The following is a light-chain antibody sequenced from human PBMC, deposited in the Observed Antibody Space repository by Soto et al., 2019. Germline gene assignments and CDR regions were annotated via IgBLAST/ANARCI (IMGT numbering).Light chain of an antibody. CDR3: QQVKSYPRT. CDR2: EES. CDR1: QAITNN. V-gene: IGKV1-9*01. Sequence: DIHLTQSPSSLSASVGDRVTITCRASQAITNNLAWYQQKPGNPPKLLIYEESTLHSGVPSRFSGRKVGTQFLITINSLQPDDFATYYCQQVKSYPRTLGGGAKMEIK. J-gene: IGKJ4*01.